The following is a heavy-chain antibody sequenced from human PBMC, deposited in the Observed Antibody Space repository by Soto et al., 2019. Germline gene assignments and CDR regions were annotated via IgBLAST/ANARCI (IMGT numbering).Heavy chain of an antibody. Sequence: EVQLVESGGGLVQPGGSLRLSCAASGFTFSGYSMNWVRQAPGKGLEWVSYISSSSSTIYYADSVEGCFTFSGDTAKNSLYLQMNCLRAEDTAVYYCARDRAEDYGGEGTVVTVSS. CDR3: ARDRAEDY. V-gene: IGHV3-48*01. CDR2: ISSSSSTI. CDR1: GFTFSGYS. J-gene: IGHJ4*02.